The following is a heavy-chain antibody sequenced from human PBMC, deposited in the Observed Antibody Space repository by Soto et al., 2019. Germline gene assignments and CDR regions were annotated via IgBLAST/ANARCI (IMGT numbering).Heavy chain of an antibody. Sequence: SETLSLTCTVSGGSISSGDYYWSWIRQPPGKGLEWIGYIYYSGSTYYNPSLKSRVTISVDTSKNQFSLKLSSVTAADTAVYYCARVGKETWIQLWEGPYYFDYWGQGTLVTVSS. J-gene: IGHJ4*02. V-gene: IGHV4-30-4*01. CDR2: IYYSGST. D-gene: IGHD5-18*01. CDR1: GGSISSGDYY. CDR3: ARVGKETWIQLWEGPYYFDY.